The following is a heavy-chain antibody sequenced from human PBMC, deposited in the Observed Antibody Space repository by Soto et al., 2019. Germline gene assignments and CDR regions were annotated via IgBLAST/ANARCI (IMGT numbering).Heavy chain of an antibody. J-gene: IGHJ4*02. CDR1: GYTFTGYY. CDR3: ARDSMVGYDFRLDY. D-gene: IGHD5-12*01. CDR2: INPNNGNT. V-gene: IGHV1-18*04. Sequence: ASVKVSCKASGYTFTGYYMHWVQQAPGQGLEWMGWINPNNGNTNYAQKLQGRVTITTDTSKSTAYMELRSLRSDDTAVYYCARDSMVGYDFRLDYWGQGTLVTVSS.